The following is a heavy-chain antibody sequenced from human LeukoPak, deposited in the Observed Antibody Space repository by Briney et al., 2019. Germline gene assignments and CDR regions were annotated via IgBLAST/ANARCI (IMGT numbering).Heavy chain of an antibody. D-gene: IGHD5-24*01. J-gene: IGHJ4*02. V-gene: IGHV3-11*01. CDR3: ARPDQMATMLGD. CDR2: ISSSGNII. Sequence: GGSLRLSCAASGFTFSDCYMSWIRQAPGQGLEWISYISSSGNIIYYADSVKGRFTISRDNAKNSLYLQMNSLRAEDTAVYYCARPDQMATMLGDWGLGTLVTVSS. CDR1: GFTFSDCY.